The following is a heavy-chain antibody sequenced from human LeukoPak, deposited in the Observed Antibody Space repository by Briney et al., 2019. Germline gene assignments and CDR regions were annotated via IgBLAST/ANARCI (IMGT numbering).Heavy chain of an antibody. D-gene: IGHD3-10*01. CDR2: ISGSGGST. CDR1: GFTFSSCA. V-gene: IGHV3-23*01. Sequence: GGSLRLSCAASGFTFSSCAMSWVRQAPGKGLEWVSAISGSGGSTYYADSVKGRFTISRDNSKNTLYLQMNSLRAEDTAVYYCANGGEGNWFDPWGQGTLVTVSS. J-gene: IGHJ5*02. CDR3: ANGGEGNWFDP.